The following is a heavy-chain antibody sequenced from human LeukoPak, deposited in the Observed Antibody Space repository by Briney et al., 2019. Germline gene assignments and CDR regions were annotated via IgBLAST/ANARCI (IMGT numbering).Heavy chain of an antibody. CDR3: ARPFGSGYSGYDGNAFDI. J-gene: IGHJ3*02. D-gene: IGHD5-12*01. CDR1: GYTFTSYA. V-gene: IGHV1-3*01. CDR2: INAGNGNT. Sequence: VASVKVSCKASGYTFTSYAMHWVRQAPGQRLEWMGWINAGNGNTKYSQKFQGRVTMTRNTSISTAYMELSSLRSEDTAVYYCARPFGSGYSGYDGNAFDIWGQGTMVTVSS.